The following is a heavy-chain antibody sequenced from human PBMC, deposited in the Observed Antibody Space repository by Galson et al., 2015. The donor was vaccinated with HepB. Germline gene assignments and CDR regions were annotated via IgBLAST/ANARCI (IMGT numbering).Heavy chain of an antibody. CDR2: INAGNGNT. Sequence: SVKVSCKASGYTFTSYAMHWVRQAPGQRLEWMGWINAGNGNTKYSQKFQGRVTITRDTSASTAYMELSSLRSEDTAVYYCARPGCSGGSCDWRGWFDPWGQGTLVTVSS. J-gene: IGHJ5*02. D-gene: IGHD2-15*01. V-gene: IGHV1-3*01. CDR1: GYTFTSYA. CDR3: ARPGCSGGSCDWRGWFDP.